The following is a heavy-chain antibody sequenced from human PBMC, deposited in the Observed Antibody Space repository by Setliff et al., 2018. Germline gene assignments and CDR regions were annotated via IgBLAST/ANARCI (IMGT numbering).Heavy chain of an antibody. J-gene: IGHJ3*02. D-gene: IGHD3-3*01. CDR1: GYSLTSYV. CDR2: INPDNGNR. CDR3: TRDFLGATASFDI. Sequence: ASVKVSCKASGYSLTSYVMNWVRQAPGQGLEWMGWINPDNGNRKYSQRFQGRVTISRDTSASTVFLELSTLRSEDTAVYYCTRDFLGATASFDIWGQGTMVTVSS. V-gene: IGHV1-3*01.